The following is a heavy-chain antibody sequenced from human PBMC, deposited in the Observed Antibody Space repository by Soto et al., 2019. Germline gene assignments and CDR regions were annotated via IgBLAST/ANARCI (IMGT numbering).Heavy chain of an antibody. CDR1: GYTLTDYY. Sequence: QVQLVQSGAEVKKPGASVKFSCKASGYTLTDYYMPWVRQTPGQGLEWMGWINPKNGDTNSAQKFRGRVTMTRDTSISTAYLELSSLRSDETAVYYCARSTGSYSYYGMDVWGQGTTVTVSS. D-gene: IGHD1-26*01. V-gene: IGHV1-2*02. CDR3: ARSTGSYSYYGMDV. CDR2: INPKNGDT. J-gene: IGHJ6*02.